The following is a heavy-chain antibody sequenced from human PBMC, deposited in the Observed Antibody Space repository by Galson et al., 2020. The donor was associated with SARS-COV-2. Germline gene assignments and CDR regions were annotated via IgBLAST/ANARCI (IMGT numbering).Heavy chain of an antibody. CDR1: GFTFSSYA. CDR3: ASEEGLTTVTFHYYGMDV. D-gene: IGHD4-17*01. Sequence: GGSLRLSCAASGFTFSSYAMHWVRQAPGKGLEWVAVISYDGSNKYYADSVKGRFTISRDNSKNTLYLQMNSLRAEDTAVYYCASEEGLTTVTFHYYGMDVWSQGTTVAVSS. V-gene: IGHV3-30-3*01. CDR2: ISYDGSNK. J-gene: IGHJ6*02.